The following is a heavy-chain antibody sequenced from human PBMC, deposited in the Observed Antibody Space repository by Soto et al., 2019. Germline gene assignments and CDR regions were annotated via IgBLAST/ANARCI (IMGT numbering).Heavy chain of an antibody. D-gene: IGHD3-16*01. CDR3: GKGGPFTGGFDP. V-gene: IGHV3-23*01. CDR1: GLTLRSYA. J-gene: IGHJ5*02. Sequence: EGQLLQSGGDLVQPGGSLRLSCAGSGLTLRSYAMTWIRQTPEKGLEWVSTITGRSAVPSYADSVNGRFTVSRDNSKNTLYLQMNSLRPDDTAIYYCGKGGPFTGGFDPWGQGTLVTVSA. CDR2: ITGRSAVP.